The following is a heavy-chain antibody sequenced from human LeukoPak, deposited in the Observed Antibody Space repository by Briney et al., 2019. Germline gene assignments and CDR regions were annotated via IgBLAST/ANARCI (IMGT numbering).Heavy chain of an antibody. J-gene: IGHJ4*02. V-gene: IGHV3-23*01. CDR1: GFTFKTYA. D-gene: IGHD3-22*01. Sequence: GGSLRLSCVTSGFTFKTYAMNWVRQAPGKGLEWVAAIDAGGDGTYFVDFVKGRFIISRDNSKNTVYLQMDSLRAEDTAVYYCASRLWVITLFDYWGQGTLVTVSS. CDR3: ASRLWVITLFDY. CDR2: IDAGGDGT.